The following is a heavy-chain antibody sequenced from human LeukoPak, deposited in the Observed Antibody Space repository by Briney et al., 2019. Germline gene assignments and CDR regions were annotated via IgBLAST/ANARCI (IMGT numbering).Heavy chain of an antibody. CDR1: GYTFTSYY. Sequence: GASVKVSCKASGYTFTSYYMHWVRQAPGQGLEWMGIINPSGGSTSYAQKFQGRVTMTRDTSTSTVYMELSSLRSEDTAVYYCARDKRMRRVTTALDYWGQGTLVTVSS. J-gene: IGHJ4*02. D-gene: IGHD4-17*01. CDR2: INPSGGST. CDR3: ARDKRMRRVTTALDY. V-gene: IGHV1-46*01.